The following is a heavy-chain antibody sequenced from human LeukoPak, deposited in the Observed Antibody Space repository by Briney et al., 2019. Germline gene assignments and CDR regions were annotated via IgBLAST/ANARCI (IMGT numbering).Heavy chain of an antibody. CDR1: GFSFSTYG. D-gene: IGHD3-10*01. CDR3: ARDGKGRNRIGYYFDY. Sequence: PGGSLKLSCAASGFSFSTYGMHWVRQAPGKGLEWVAVISYDGSNKHYADSVKGRFTIFRDNSKNTLYLQMNSLRAEDTAVYYCARDGKGRNRIGYYFDYWGQGTLVTVSS. CDR2: ISYDGSNK. J-gene: IGHJ4*02. V-gene: IGHV3-30*03.